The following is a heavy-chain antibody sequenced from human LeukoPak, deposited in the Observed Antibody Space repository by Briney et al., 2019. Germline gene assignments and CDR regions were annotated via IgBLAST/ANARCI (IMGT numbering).Heavy chain of an antibody. D-gene: IGHD2-2*01. CDR1: GDSISSDGYY. J-gene: IGHJ4*02. V-gene: IGHV4-61*02. Sequence: PSETLSLTCTVSGDSISSDGYYWSWIRQPAGKGLEWIGRIYTSGSTNYNPSLKSRVTMSLDTSKNQFSLKLSSVTAADTAIYYCARGYCSSGSCYHGDYWGQGTLVTVPS. CDR2: IYTSGST. CDR3: ARGYCSSGSCYHGDY.